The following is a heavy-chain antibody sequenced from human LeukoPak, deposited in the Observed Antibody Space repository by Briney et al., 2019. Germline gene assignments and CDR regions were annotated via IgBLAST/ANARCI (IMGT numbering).Heavy chain of an antibody. CDR3: ARGDYSSGWYY. J-gene: IGHJ4*02. V-gene: IGHV1-2*02. Sequence: ASVKVSCKASGYTFTGYYIHWVRQSPGQGLEWMGWINPNGGGTNYQGRVTMTRDTSISTAYLELSRMRSDDTAVYYCARGDYSSGWYYWGQGTLVTVSS. D-gene: IGHD6-19*01. CDR2: INPNGGGT. CDR1: GYTFTGYY.